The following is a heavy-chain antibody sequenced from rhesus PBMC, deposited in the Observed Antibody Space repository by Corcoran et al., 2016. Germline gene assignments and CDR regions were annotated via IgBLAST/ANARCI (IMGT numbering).Heavy chain of an antibody. J-gene: IGHJ4*01. CDR1: GYSFTSIW. CDR3: AKGGGSWKFDY. V-gene: IGHV5S1*01. D-gene: IGHD6-25*01. Sequence: EVQLVQSGAEVKRPGESLRISCKTSGYSFTSIWISWVRQLPGEGLEWMASIYPCYSDTIYNPSFQGHVTISADKSISTTYLQWSSLKASDTATYYCAKGGGSWKFDYWGQGVLVTVSS. CDR2: IYPCYSDT.